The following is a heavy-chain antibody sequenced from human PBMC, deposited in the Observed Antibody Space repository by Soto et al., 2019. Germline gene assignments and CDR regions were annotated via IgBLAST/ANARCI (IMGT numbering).Heavy chain of an antibody. V-gene: IGHV1-8*01. CDR1: GYTFTSYD. D-gene: IGHD3-22*01. CDR3: ARGRGFYHISGSSAPLDH. J-gene: IGHJ4*02. CDR2: MNPNSGNT. Sequence: ASVKVSCKASGYTFTSYDINWVRQATGEGIEWMGWMNPNSGNTGYAQKFQGRVTMTRNTSISTAYMELSSLRSEDTAVYYCARGRGFYHISGSSAPLDHWRPGPLVTGSS.